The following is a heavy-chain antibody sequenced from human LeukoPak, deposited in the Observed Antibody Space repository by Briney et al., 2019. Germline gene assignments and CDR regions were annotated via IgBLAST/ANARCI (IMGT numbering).Heavy chain of an antibody. J-gene: IGHJ6*03. Sequence: GGSLRLSCAASGFTFSSSAMSWVRRAPGKGLEWVSSISGSGSGGSTYYADSVKGRFTISRDNSKNTLYLQMNSLRAEDTAVYYCTRGSIAYYYMDVWGKGTTVTISS. CDR2: ISGSGSGGST. CDR1: GFTFSSSA. D-gene: IGHD3-16*01. CDR3: TRGSIAYYYMDV. V-gene: IGHV3-23*01.